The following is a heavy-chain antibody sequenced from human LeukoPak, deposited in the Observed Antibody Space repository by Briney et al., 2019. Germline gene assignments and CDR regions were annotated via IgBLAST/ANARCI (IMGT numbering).Heavy chain of an antibody. V-gene: IGHV1-8*01. CDR1: GYTFTSYD. CDR2: MNPNSGNT. J-gene: IGHJ6*02. CDR3: ARDQERRGNYYYGMDV. D-gene: IGHD1-1*01. Sequence: GASVKVSCKASGYTFTSYDINWVRQATGQGLEWMGWMNPNSGNTGYAQKFQGRVTMTRNTSISTAYMELSSLRSEDTAVYYCARDQERRGNYYYGMDVWGQGTTVTVSS.